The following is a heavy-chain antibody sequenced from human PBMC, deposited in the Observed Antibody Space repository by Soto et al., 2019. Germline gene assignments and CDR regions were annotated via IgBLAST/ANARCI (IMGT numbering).Heavy chain of an antibody. D-gene: IGHD3-3*01. CDR3: ATAKIGVVITKAYYGMDV. CDR1: GGSISSYY. J-gene: IGHJ6*02. V-gene: IGHV4-59*06. Sequence: PSETLSLTCTVSGGSISSYYWSWIRQHPGKGLEWIGYIYYSGSTYYNPSLKSRVTISVDTSKNQFSLKLSSVTAADTAVYYCATAKIGVVITKAYYGMDVWGQGTTVTSP. CDR2: IYYSGST.